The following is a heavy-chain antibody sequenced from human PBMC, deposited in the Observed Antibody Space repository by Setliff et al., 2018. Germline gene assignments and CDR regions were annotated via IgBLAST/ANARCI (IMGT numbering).Heavy chain of an antibody. D-gene: IGHD5-12*01. CDR3: ARTLRYGGYLLAY. CDR1: GYTFTNYW. J-gene: IGHJ4*02. Sequence: PGESLKISCQGSGYTFTNYWIGWVRQMPGKGLEWMGILKPGDSGIRYSPSFQGQVTLSADTSIATAYLHWTSLKASDTAMYYCARTLRYGGYLLAYWGQGTLVTVSS. V-gene: IGHV5-51*01. CDR2: LKPGDSGI.